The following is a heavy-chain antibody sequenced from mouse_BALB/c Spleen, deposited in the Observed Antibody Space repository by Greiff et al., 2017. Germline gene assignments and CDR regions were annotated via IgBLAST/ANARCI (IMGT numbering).Heavy chain of an antibody. Sequence: EVKLLESGPGLVKPSQSLSLTCSVTGYSITSGYYWNWIRQCPGNKLEWLGFISYDGSNNYNPSLKNRISITRDTSKNQFFLKLNSVTTEDTATYCCARDGSYAMDYWGQGTSVTVSS. CDR2: ISYDGSN. J-gene: IGHJ4*01. V-gene: IGHV3-6*02. CDR1: GYSITSGYY. CDR3: ARDGSYAMDY.